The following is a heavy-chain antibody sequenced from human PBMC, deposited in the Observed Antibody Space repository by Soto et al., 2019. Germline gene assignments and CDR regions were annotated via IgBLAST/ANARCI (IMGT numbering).Heavy chain of an antibody. J-gene: IGHJ5*01. D-gene: IGHD3-10*01. V-gene: IGHV4-61*03. CDR1: GGSITISNYY. CDR3: ARGYGSGDDWFAS. CDR2: IYYSGST. Sequence: SETLSLTCTVSGGSITISNYYWSWIRQPPGKGLEWIGYIYYSGSTNHNPSLKSRVTISVDTSKNHFSLRLSSVTAADTAVYYCARGYGSGDDWFASWGQGTLVTVSS.